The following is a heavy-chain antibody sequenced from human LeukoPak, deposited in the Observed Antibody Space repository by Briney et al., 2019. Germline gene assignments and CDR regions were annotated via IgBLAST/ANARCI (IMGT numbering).Heavy chain of an antibody. Sequence: SGPTLVNPTQTLTLTCTFSGFSLSTRGVGVNWIRQPPGKALEWLALIYWNDDKGYSPSLKSRLTVTKDTSKNQVVLTMTNMDPVDTATYYCAHSPPFCSSTSCHLNYFDYWGQGTLVTVSS. J-gene: IGHJ4*02. CDR2: IYWNDDK. D-gene: IGHD2-2*01. CDR1: GFSLSTRGVG. V-gene: IGHV2-5*01. CDR3: AHSPPFCSSTSCHLNYFDY.